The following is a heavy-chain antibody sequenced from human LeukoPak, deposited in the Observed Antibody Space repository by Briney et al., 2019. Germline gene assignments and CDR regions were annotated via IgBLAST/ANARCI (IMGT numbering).Heavy chain of an antibody. CDR1: GFTFSSYA. CDR2: ISYDGSNK. J-gene: IGHJ4*02. Sequence: GGSLRLSCAASGFTFSSYAMHWVRQAPGKGLEWVAVISYDGSNKYYADSVKGRFTISRDNSKNTLYLQMNSLRAEDTAVYYCARVKYATIVVVPAALDYWGQGTLVTVSS. V-gene: IGHV3-30-3*01. CDR3: ARVKYATIVVVPAALDY. D-gene: IGHD2-2*01.